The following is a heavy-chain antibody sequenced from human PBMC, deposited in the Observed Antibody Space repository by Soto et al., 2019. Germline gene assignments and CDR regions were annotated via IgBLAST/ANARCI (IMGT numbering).Heavy chain of an antibody. Sequence: EVQLVESGEGLVQPGASLRLSCAASGFTFSSYNIHWIRQAPGKGLEFVSAISRSGDRTYYADSVKGRFTITRDNSKNTVWLQMGSLRAEDMAVYYCARARCSSGQCYYFDYWGRGALVSVSS. J-gene: IGHJ4*02. D-gene: IGHD2-15*01. CDR3: ARARCSSGQCYYFDY. CDR2: ISRSGDRT. V-gene: IGHV3-64*02. CDR1: GFTFSSYN.